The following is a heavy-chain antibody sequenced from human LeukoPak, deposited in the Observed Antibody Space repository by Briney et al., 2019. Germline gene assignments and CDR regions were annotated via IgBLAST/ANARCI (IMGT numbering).Heavy chain of an antibody. CDR3: ASAVGYSYGMVRFDP. D-gene: IGHD5-18*01. J-gene: IGHJ5*02. CDR2: IIPIFGTA. Sequence: SVKVSCKAPGGTFSSYAISWVRQAPGQGLEWMGGIIPIFGTANYAQKFQGRVTITTDESTSTAYMELSSLRSEDTAVYYCASAVGYSYGMVRFDPWGQGTLVTVSS. V-gene: IGHV1-69*05. CDR1: GGTFSSYA.